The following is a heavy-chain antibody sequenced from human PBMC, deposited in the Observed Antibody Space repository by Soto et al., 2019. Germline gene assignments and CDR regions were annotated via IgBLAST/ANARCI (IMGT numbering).Heavy chain of an antibody. CDR1: GFTLSSYS. J-gene: IGHJ6*02. V-gene: IGHV3-48*02. CDR3: ARPGEGVLLYYALDV. CDR2: ISSGSDTI. D-gene: IGHD3-16*01. Sequence: GGSLRLSCVASGFTLSSYSMNWVRQAPGKGLEWISYISSGSDTIYYADSVKGRFTVSRDNAKNSLYLQMHSLRDDDTAVYYWARPGEGVLLYYALDVWGQGTKVPVSS.